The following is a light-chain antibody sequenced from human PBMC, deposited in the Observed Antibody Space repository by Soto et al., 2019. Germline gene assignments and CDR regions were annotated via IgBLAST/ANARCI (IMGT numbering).Light chain of an antibody. CDR2: GAS. CDR1: QSVSNDF. CDR3: QQYGSLPPRT. J-gene: IGKJ1*01. V-gene: IGKV3-20*01. Sequence: EIVLTQSPGILSLSPGERATLSCRASQSVSNDFLAWYQQKPGQAPRLLIYGASTRATDVPDRFSGSGSGADFTLSISRLEPEDFAVYYCQQYGSLPPRTFGQGTKVEMK.